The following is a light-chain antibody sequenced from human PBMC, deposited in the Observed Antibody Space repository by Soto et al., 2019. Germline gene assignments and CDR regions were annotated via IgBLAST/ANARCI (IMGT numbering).Light chain of an antibody. CDR2: GAN. CDR3: QQTYTPPFT. Sequence: DIQMTQSPSSLSASVGDTVAFTCRASQTITFYLNWYQQEPGKPPKLLIYGANTLQGGVPSRFSAGGSVTDFTLTINNLQPEDFATYYCQQTYTPPFTFGQGTKLQIK. V-gene: IGKV1-39*01. CDR1: QTITFY. J-gene: IGKJ2*01.